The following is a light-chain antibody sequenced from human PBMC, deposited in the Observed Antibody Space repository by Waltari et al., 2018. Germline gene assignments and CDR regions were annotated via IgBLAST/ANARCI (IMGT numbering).Light chain of an antibody. CDR1: SSNIGTYY. CDR3: AVWDDSLTGQVI. V-gene: IGLV1-47*01. CDR2: RNN. J-gene: IGLJ2*01. Sequence: QSVLTQPPSASGTPGQRVTISCSGSSSNIGTYYVYWYHQLPGTAPKLLIYRNNRRPAGVPGRFSGSKSGTSASLAISGLRSEDEADYYCAVWDDSLTGQVIFGGGTKLTVL.